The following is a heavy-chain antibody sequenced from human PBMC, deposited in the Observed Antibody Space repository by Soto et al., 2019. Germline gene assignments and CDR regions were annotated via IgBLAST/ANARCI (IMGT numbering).Heavy chain of an antibody. Sequence: ASVKVSCKVSGYTLTELSMHWVRQAPGKGLEWMGGFDPEDGETIYAQKFQGRVTMTEDTSTDTAYMELSSLRSEDTAVYYCATTISLTVTTILGNWFDPWVQGTLVTVSS. J-gene: IGHJ5*02. V-gene: IGHV1-24*01. CDR3: ATTISLTVTTILGNWFDP. CDR1: GYTLTELS. D-gene: IGHD4-17*01. CDR2: FDPEDGET.